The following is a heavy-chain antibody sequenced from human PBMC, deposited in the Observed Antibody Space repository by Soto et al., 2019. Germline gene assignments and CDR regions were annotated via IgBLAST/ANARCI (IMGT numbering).Heavy chain of an antibody. J-gene: IGHJ6*02. CDR3: ARGGGELMGGSCMDV. Sequence: EVQLVESGGGLVQPGGSLRLSCAASGFTFSSYWMSWVRQAPGKGLDWVANIKQDGSEKYFVDSVKGRFTISIDNAKNQLKLQMNTLRAEDTAVYYGARGGGELMGGSCMDVWGQGTTVTVSS. V-gene: IGHV3-7*04. D-gene: IGHD2-8*01. CDR2: IKQDGSEK. CDR1: GFTFSSYW.